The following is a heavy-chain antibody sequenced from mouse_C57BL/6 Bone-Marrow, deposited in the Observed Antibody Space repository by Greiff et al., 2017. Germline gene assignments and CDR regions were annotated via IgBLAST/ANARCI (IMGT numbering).Heavy chain of an antibody. J-gene: IGHJ3*01. Sequence: EVMLVESGGGLVQPGGSMKLSCVASGFTFSNYWMNWVRQSPEKGLEWVAQIRLKSDNYATHYAESVKGRFTISRDDSKSSVYLQMNNLRAEDTGIYYCTVRGWLLAWFAYWGQGTLVTVSA. CDR3: TVRGWLLAWFAY. CDR1: GFTFSNYW. CDR2: IRLKSDNYAT. V-gene: IGHV6-3*01. D-gene: IGHD2-3*01.